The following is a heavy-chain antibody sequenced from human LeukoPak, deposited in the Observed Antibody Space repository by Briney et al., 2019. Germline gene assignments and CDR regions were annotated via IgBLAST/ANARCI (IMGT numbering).Heavy chain of an antibody. J-gene: IGHJ4*02. CDR2: INTNTGNP. CDR3: ARDLRGQQLGGDY. Sequence: GASVKVSCKASGYTFTTYGVNWVRQALGQGLEWMGWINTNTGNPTYGQGFTGRFVFSLDTSVSTAYLQISSLKVEDSAVYYCARDLRGQQLGGDYWGQGTLVTVSS. CDR1: GYTFTTYG. D-gene: IGHD6-13*01. V-gene: IGHV7-4-1*02.